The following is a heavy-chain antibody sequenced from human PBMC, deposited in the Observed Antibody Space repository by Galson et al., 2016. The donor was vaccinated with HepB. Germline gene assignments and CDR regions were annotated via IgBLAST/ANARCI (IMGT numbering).Heavy chain of an antibody. CDR3: VRDDSREANGFDI. Sequence: LRLSCAPSGFTFSYYGMHWVRQAPGQGLEWLAVILNDGSQEYYADSVKGRFTISRDNSRDTLYLQMNSLRVEGTAVYYCVRDDSREANGFDIWGQGTMVVVSS. CDR2: ILNDGSQE. V-gene: IGHV3-33*01. CDR1: GFTFSYYG. J-gene: IGHJ3*02. D-gene: IGHD3-22*01.